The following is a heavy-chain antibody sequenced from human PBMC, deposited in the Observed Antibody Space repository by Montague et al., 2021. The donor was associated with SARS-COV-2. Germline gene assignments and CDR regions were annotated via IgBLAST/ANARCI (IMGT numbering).Heavy chain of an antibody. CDR3: ARHGKTRIATIVVVIGYFED. V-gene: IGHV4-39*01. CDR2: IYYSGST. J-gene: IGHJ4*02. Sequence: SETLSLTCTVSGGSISSSSYYWGWIRQPPGKGLEWIGGIYYSGSTYYNPSLKSRVTISVDTSKNQFSLKRSSVTAADTAVYYCARHGKTRIATIVVVIGYFEDWGQGTLVTVSS. D-gene: IGHD3-22*01. CDR1: GGSISSSSYY.